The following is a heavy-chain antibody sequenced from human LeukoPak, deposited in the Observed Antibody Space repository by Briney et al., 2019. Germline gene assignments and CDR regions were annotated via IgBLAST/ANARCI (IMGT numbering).Heavy chain of an antibody. J-gene: IGHJ4*02. CDR2: IYHSGST. CDR1: GYSISSGYY. V-gene: IGHV4-38-2*02. CDR3: ARDVWDYYDSRETEMIDY. Sequence: PSETLSLTCTVSGYSISSGYYWGWIRQPPGKGLEWIGSIYHSGSTYYNPSLKSRVTISVDTSKNQFSLKLSSVTAADTAVYYCARDVWDYYDSRETEMIDYWGQGTLVTVSS. D-gene: IGHD3-22*01.